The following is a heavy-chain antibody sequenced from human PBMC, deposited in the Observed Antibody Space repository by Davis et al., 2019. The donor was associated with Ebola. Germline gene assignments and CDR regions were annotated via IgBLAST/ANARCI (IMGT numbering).Heavy chain of an antibody. J-gene: IGHJ5*02. Sequence: MPSETLSLTCAAYGGSFSGYYWSWIRQPPGKGLEWIGEINHSGSTNYNPSLKSRVTISVDTSKNQFSLKLTSVTAADTAVYYCATSQDCSSTSCDNWFDPWGQGTLVTVSS. CDR3: ATSQDCSSTSCDNWFDP. V-gene: IGHV4-34*01. CDR1: GGSFSGYY. CDR2: INHSGST. D-gene: IGHD2-2*01.